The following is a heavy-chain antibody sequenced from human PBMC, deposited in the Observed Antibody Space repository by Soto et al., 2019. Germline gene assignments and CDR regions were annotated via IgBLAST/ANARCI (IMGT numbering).Heavy chain of an antibody. CDR2: IIPIFGTA. CDR1: GGTFSSYA. Sequence: QVQLVQSGAEVKKPGSSVKVSCKASGGTFSSYAISWVRQAPGQGLEWMGGIIPIFGTANYAQKFQGRVTITADESTSTASMELSSLRSEDTAVYYCARSKRGEMATAYFDYWGQGTLVTVSS. V-gene: IGHV1-69*12. CDR3: ARSKRGEMATAYFDY. D-gene: IGHD5-18*01. J-gene: IGHJ4*02.